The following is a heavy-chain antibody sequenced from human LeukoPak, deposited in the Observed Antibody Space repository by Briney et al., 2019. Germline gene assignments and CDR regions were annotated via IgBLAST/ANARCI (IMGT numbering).Heavy chain of an antibody. J-gene: IGHJ4*02. CDR2: ITPKSGDT. CDR3: ARVRLADERAWAY. CDR1: GYNFSDFY. V-gene: IGHV1-2*02. Sequence: ASVKVSCKASGYNFSDFYIHWVRQAPGQGLEYVGWITPKSGDTYSPQRFQGRVTMTRDASISTAYMELSSLRSDDTAVYFCARVRLADERAWAYWGQGTLVTVSS. D-gene: IGHD3-3*02.